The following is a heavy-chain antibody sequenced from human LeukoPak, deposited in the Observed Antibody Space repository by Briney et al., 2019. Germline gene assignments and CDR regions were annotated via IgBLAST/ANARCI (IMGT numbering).Heavy chain of an antibody. Sequence: GGSLRLSCAASGFTFSDYYMSWIRQAPGKGLEWVSYISSSGSTIYYADSVKGRFTISRDNAKNSLYLQMNSLRAEDTAVYYCTRDPVYYYDSSGGIDYWGQGTLVTVSS. V-gene: IGHV3-11*01. CDR3: TRDPVYYYDSSGGIDY. CDR2: ISSSGSTI. CDR1: GFTFSDYY. J-gene: IGHJ4*02. D-gene: IGHD3-22*01.